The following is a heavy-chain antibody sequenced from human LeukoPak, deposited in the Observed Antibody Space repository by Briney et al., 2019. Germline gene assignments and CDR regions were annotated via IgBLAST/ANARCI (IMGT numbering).Heavy chain of an antibody. V-gene: IGHV1-2*02. CDR2: INPNSGGT. Sequence: ASVKVSCKASGYTFTGYYMHWVRQAPGQGLEWMGWINPNSGGTNYAQKFQGRVTMTRDTSISAAYMELSRLRSDDTAVYYCARDLLRWLQWGLFDYWGQGTLVTASS. D-gene: IGHD5-24*01. CDR1: GYTFTGYY. J-gene: IGHJ4*02. CDR3: ARDLLRWLQWGLFDY.